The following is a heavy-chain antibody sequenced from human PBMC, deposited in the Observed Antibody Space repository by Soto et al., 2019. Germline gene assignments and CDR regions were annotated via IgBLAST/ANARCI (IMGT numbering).Heavy chain of an antibody. CDR3: ASRLGATRFDN. CDR1: GGSISNTNW. V-gene: IGHV4-4*02. D-gene: IGHD1-26*01. CDR2: IYHSGST. J-gene: IGHJ4*02. Sequence: PSETLSLTCAISGGSISNTNWWSWVRQPPGKGLEWIGEIYHSGSTNYKPSLKSRLTISVDKSRNQFSLSLSSVTAADTAVYYCASRLGATRFDNWGQGILVTVSS.